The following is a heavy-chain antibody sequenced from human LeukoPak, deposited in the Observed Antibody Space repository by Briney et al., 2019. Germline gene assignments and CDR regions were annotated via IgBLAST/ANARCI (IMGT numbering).Heavy chain of an antibody. V-gene: IGHV1-2*02. J-gene: IGHJ5*02. CDR2: INPNSGGT. CDR3: TREARAGNWFDP. Sequence: ASVKVSCKASGYTFTDYYMHWVRQAPGQGLEWMGWINPNSGGTNFAQKFQGRVTMTRDTSITTVYMELSRLRSDDTAVFYCTREARAGNWFDPWGQGTPVIVSS. D-gene: IGHD5-12*01. CDR1: GYTFTDYY.